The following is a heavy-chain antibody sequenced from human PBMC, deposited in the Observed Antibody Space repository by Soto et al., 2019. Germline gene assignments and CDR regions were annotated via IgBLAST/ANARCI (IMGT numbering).Heavy chain of an antibody. D-gene: IGHD5-18*01. CDR2: ISGRGSPI. CDR3: ARVRGHSYGYVDY. Sequence: EVQLVESGGGLVQPGGSLRLSCTASGFTSFSYYSMNWVRQAPGKGLEWVSFISGRGSPIYYADSVRGRFTISRDNVKNSLYLEMNSLRVEDTAVYYCARVRGHSYGYVDYWGQGTLVTVSS. V-gene: IGHV3-48*01. CDR1: GFTSFSYYS. J-gene: IGHJ4*02.